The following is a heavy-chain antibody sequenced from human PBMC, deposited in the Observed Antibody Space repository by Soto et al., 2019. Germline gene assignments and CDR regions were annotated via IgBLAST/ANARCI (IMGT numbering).Heavy chain of an antibody. J-gene: IGHJ6*02. CDR2: IIPIFGTA. V-gene: IGHV1-69*13. CDR3: ARPYSSSPNYYGMDV. Sequence: GXSVKVSCKASGGTFSSYAISWVRQAPGQGLEWMGGIIPIFGTANYAQKFQGRVTITADESTSTAYMELSSLRSEDTAVYYCARPYSSSPNYYGMDVWGQGTTVTVSS. CDR1: GGTFSSYA. D-gene: IGHD6-6*01.